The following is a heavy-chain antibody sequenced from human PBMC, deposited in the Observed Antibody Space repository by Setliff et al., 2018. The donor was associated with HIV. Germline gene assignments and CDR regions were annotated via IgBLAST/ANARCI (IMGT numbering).Heavy chain of an antibody. J-gene: IGHJ4*02. CDR2: IKPDATSK. Sequence: GGSLRLSCAASGFSISGHWMAWVRQGPDKGLERVANIKPDATSKNYGDSVKGRFAISRENAQNSLSLQMNGLTDEDTAVYYCARWVYDSGSGYFIDYWGQGTLVTVSS. V-gene: IGHV3-7*03. CDR3: ARWVYDSGSGYFIDY. D-gene: IGHD5-12*01. CDR1: GFSISGHW.